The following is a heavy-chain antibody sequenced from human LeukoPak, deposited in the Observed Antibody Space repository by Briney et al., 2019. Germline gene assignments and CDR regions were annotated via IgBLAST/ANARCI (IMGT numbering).Heavy chain of an antibody. CDR3: ARGPDSGHYFDY. J-gene: IGHJ4*02. CDR1: GFTFSTSP. CDR2: ISSSSGTI. D-gene: IGHD1-26*01. V-gene: IGHV3-48*04. Sequence: GGSLRLSCAASGFTFSTSPMNWVRQAPGKGPEWVPYISSSSGTIYYADSVKGRFAISRDNAEDSLYLQMNSLRAEDTAVYYCARGPDSGHYFDYWGQGTLVTVSS.